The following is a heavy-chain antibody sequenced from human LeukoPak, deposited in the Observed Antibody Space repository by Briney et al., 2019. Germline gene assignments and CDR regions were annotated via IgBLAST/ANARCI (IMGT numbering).Heavy chain of an antibody. J-gene: IGHJ4*02. CDR3: ARELPTYYYDSSGPGGDY. CDR1: GYTFTGYY. D-gene: IGHD3-22*01. CDR2: INPNSGGT. V-gene: IGHV1-2*02. Sequence: ASVKVSCKASGYTFTGYYMHWVRQAPGQGLKWMGWINPNSGGTNYAQKFQGRVTMTRDTSIGTAYMELSRLRSDDTAVYYCARELPTYYYDSSGPGGDYWGQGTLVTVSS.